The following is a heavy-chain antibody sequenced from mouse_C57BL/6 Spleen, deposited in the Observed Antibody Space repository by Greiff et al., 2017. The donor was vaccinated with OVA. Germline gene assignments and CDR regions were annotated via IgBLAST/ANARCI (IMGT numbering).Heavy chain of an antibody. CDR1: GYTFTDYN. J-gene: IGHJ4*01. D-gene: IGHD2-1*01. V-gene: IGHV1-18*01. CDR2: INPNNGGT. Sequence: EVQLVESGPELVKPGASVKIPCKASGYTFTDYNMDWVKQSHGKSLEWIGDINPNNGGTIYNQKFKGKATLTVDKSSSTAYMELRSLTSEDTAVYYCARGDYYGNPMDYWGQGTSVTVSS. CDR3: ARGDYYGNPMDY.